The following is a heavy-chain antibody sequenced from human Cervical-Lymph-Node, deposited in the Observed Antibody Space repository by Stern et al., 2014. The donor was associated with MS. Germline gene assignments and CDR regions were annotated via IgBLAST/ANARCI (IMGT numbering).Heavy chain of an antibody. V-gene: IGHV1-2*02. D-gene: IGHD4-17*01. CDR2: INPNNGGT. CDR3: AKDRNDHGDYGWFDP. J-gene: IGHJ5*02. CDR1: GYTFTGYY. Sequence: VQLVESGAEVKKPGASVKVSCKASGYTFTGYYIHWVRQAPGQRLEWMGWINPNNGGTSFARKFQGRVTMTSDTSINTAYMELSRLRSDDTAVYYCAKDRNDHGDYGWFDPWGQGTQVTVSS.